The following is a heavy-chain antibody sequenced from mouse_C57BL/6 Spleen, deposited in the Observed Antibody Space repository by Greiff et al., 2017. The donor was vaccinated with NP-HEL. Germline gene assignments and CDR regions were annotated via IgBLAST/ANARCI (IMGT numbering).Heavy chain of an antibody. CDR3: ARGPAQPPMDY. CDR2: IYPGGGDT. J-gene: IGHJ4*01. V-gene: IGHV1-82*01. Sequence: VQLQQSGPELVKPGASVTISCKASGYAFSSSWMNWVKQRPGKGLEWIGRIYPGGGDTNYNGKFKGKATLTADKSSSTAYMQLRSLTSEDSAVYFCARGPAQPPMDYRGQGTSVPVSS. CDR1: GYAFSSSW. D-gene: IGHD3-2*02.